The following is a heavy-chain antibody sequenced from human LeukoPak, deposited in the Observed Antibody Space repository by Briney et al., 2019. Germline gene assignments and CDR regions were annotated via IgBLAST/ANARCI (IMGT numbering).Heavy chain of an antibody. CDR2: IWYDGSNK. V-gene: IGHV3-33*01. D-gene: IGHD3-22*01. Sequence: PGRSLRLSCVASGFTFSSYGMHWVRQAPGKGLEWVAVIWYDGSNKYYADSVKGRFTISRDNSKNTLYLQMNSLRAEDTAVYYCARSSSYYPDYWGQGTLVTVSS. J-gene: IGHJ4*02. CDR1: GFTFSSYG. CDR3: ARSSSYYPDY.